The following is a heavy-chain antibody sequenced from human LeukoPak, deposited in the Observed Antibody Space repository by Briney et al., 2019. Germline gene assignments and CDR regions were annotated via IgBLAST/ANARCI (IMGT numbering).Heavy chain of an antibody. CDR2: ISSSGGSP. D-gene: IGHD2/OR15-2a*01. CDR1: GLTFSSSA. V-gene: IGHV3-23*01. Sequence: GGSLRLSCAGSGLTFSSSAMSWVRQAPGKGLEWVSSISSSGGSPYYADSVKGRFTISRDNSKNTLYLQMNSLRAEDTAVYYCAKGPLLWDWGQGTLVTVSS. CDR3: AKGPLLWD. J-gene: IGHJ4*02.